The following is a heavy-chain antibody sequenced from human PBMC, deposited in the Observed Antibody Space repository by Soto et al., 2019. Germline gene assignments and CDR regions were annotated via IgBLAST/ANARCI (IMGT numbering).Heavy chain of an antibody. D-gene: IGHD3-10*01. CDR3: ARDGSGSYDTPYYYYYYFLDF. Sequence: ASVKVSCKASGYTFTSYYMHWVRQAPGQGLEWMRIINPSGGSTSYAQKFQGRVTMTRDTSTSTVYMELSSLRSEDTAVYYCARDGSGSYDTPYYYYYYFLDFSAKGSSVIGSS. CDR2: INPSGGST. CDR1: GYTFTSYY. J-gene: IGHJ6*03. V-gene: IGHV1-46*03.